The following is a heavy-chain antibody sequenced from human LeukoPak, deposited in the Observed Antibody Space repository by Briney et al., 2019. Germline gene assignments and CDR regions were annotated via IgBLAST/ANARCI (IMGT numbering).Heavy chain of an antibody. J-gene: IGHJ4*02. Sequence: GRSLRLSCAASGFDFGNYAMHWVRQAPGKGLQWVSGINWSSKMVAYAASVKGRFTISRDNAKNSLYLQVNSLTSEDTAFYFCAKGSLEMATVDFEFWGQGTLVTVSS. CDR2: INWSSKMV. CDR3: AKGSLEMATVDFEF. V-gene: IGHV3-9*01. D-gene: IGHD5-24*01. CDR1: GFDFGNYA.